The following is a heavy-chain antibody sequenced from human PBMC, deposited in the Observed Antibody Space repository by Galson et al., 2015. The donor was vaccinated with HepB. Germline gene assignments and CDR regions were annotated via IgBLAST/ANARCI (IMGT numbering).Heavy chain of an antibody. J-gene: IGHJ4*02. CDR2: IKQDGSEK. D-gene: IGHD6-25*01. V-gene: IGHV3-7*05. CDR1: GFTYRSYR. Sequence: PLRLSCAASGFTYRSYRMSWVRQAPGRGLEWVANIKQDGSEKYYVESVKGRFTISRDNAKNSLYLQMNSLRAEDTAVYYCARDSANFDYWGQGTLVTVSS. CDR3: ARDSANFDY.